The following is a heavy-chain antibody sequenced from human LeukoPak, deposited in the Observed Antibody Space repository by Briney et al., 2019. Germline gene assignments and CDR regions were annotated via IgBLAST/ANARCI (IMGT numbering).Heavy chain of an antibody. D-gene: IGHD5-18*01. Sequence: PSETLSLTCTVSGGSISSYYWSWIRQPAGKGLEWIGRIYTSGSTNYNPSLKSRVTMSVDTSKNHCSLKLSSVTAADTAVYYCAREDTAMDNPYFDYWGQGTLVTVSS. CDR3: AREDTAMDNPYFDY. CDR1: GGSISSYY. J-gene: IGHJ4*02. V-gene: IGHV4-4*07. CDR2: IYTSGST.